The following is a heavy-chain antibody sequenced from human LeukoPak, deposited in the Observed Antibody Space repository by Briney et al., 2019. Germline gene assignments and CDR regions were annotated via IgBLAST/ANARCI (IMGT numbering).Heavy chain of an antibody. Sequence: GGSLRLSCAASGFTFSSYSMNWVRQAPEKGLEWVSSISSSSSYIYYADSVKGRFTISRDNAKNSLYLQMNSLRAEDTAVYYCARTEYSSGWYDYWGQGTLVTVSS. D-gene: IGHD6-19*01. CDR3: ARTEYSSGWYDY. CDR1: GFTFSSYS. J-gene: IGHJ4*02. V-gene: IGHV3-21*01. CDR2: ISSSSSYI.